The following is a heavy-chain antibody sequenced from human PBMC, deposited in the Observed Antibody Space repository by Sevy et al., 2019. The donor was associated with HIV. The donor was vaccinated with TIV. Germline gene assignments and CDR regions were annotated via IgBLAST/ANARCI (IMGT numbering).Heavy chain of an antibody. Sequence: GGSLRLSCSASGFTFSSAWMSWVRQAPGKGLEWVGRIKSEFDGGAIDYASPVKGRFTISREDSKNTVYLQMNSLKTEDTAVYYCITDPAYRGYDEEVINYYFYGMDVCGQGTTVTVSS. CDR3: ITDPAYRGYDEEVINYYFYGMDV. J-gene: IGHJ6*02. V-gene: IGHV3-15*01. D-gene: IGHD5-12*01. CDR1: GFTFSSAW. CDR2: IKSEFDGGAI.